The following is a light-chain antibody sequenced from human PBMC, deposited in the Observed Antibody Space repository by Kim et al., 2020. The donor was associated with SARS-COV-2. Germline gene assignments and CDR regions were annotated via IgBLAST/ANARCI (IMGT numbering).Light chain of an antibody. Sequence: PESTSRGQCRGHSSEERSVKPYQQKAGPAPVQVMYYDRDRPPGIPDRSPGTIHGNTATLTLSRVEAGDEAGCYCQVWHSSSDYRLVFGGGTQLTVL. CDR3: QVWHSSSDYRLV. CDR1: SSEERS. J-gene: IGLJ2*01. CDR2: YDR. V-gene: IGLV3-21*01.